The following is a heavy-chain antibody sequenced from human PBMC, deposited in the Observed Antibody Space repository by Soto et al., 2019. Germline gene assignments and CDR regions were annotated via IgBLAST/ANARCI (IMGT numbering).Heavy chain of an antibody. J-gene: IGHJ5*02. Sequence: VSCKASGYTFTSYGISWVRQAPGQGLEWMGWISAYNGNTNYAQKLQGRVTMTTDTSTSTAYMELRSLRSDDTAVYYCARAPIVVVNVRRFDPWGQGTLVTVSS. CDR1: GYTFTSYG. CDR2: ISAYNGNT. CDR3: ARAPIVVVNVRRFDP. V-gene: IGHV1-18*04. D-gene: IGHD3-22*01.